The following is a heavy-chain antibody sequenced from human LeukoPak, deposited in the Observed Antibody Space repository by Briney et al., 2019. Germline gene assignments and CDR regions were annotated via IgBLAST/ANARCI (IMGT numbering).Heavy chain of an antibody. CDR2: IKQDGSEK. CDR1: GFTFGSYW. J-gene: IGHJ4*02. CDR3: AREGSFSADFDY. Sequence: GGSLRLSCAASGFTFGSYWMSWVSQAPGKGLEWVANIKQDGSEKYYVDSVKGRFTISRDNAKNSLYLQMNSLRAEDTAVYYCAREGSFSADFDYWGQGTLVTVSS. D-gene: IGHD6-13*01. V-gene: IGHV3-7*01.